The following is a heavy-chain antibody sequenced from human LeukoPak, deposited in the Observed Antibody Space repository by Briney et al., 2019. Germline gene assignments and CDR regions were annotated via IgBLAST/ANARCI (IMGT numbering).Heavy chain of an antibody. CDR2: IYYSGST. Sequence: PSETLSLTCTVSGGSISSSSYYWGWIRQPPGKGLEWIGSIYYSGSTYYNPSLKSRVTISVDTSKNQFSLKLSSVTAADTAVYYCASHSSGYSSSWYAYWGQGTLVTVSS. V-gene: IGHV4-39*01. CDR1: GGSISSSSYY. D-gene: IGHD6-13*01. CDR3: ASHSSGYSSSWYAY. J-gene: IGHJ4*02.